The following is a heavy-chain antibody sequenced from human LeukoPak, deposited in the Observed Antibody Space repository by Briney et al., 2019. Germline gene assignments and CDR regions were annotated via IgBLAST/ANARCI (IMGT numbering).Heavy chain of an antibody. V-gene: IGHV4-39*01. D-gene: IGHD2/OR15-2a*01. CDR3: ASSIPPFYY. CDR2: IYNSGST. J-gene: IGHJ4*02. CDR1: GGSISGTSYS. Sequence: PSETMSLTCTVSGGSISGTSYSWGWIRQPTGKGLEWIGSIYNSGSTDYKPSLKSRVTMSVDTTRNQFSLKLTSVTAADTAVYYCASSIPPFYYWGQGTLVTVSS.